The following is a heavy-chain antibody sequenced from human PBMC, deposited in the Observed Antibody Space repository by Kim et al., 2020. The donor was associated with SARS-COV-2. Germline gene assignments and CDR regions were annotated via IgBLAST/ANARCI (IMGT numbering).Heavy chain of an antibody. D-gene: IGHD4-17*01. V-gene: IGHV4-34*01. CDR2: INHSGST. CDR1: GGSFSGYY. CDR3: ARGRGGTTVVTLGFCYYYYYDMDV. Sequence: SETLSLTCAVYGGSFSGYYWSWIRQPPGKGLEWIGEINHSGSTNYNPSLKSRVTISVDTSKNQFSLKLSSVTAADTAVYYCARGRGGTTVVTLGFCYYYYYDMDVWGQGTTVTVSS. J-gene: IGHJ6*02.